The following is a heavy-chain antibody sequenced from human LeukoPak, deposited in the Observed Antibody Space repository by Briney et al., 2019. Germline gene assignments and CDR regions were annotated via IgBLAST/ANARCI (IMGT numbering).Heavy chain of an antibody. CDR2: IYSGGST. CDR1: GFTVSSNY. Sequence: PGGSLRLSCAASGFTVSSNYMSWVRQAPGKGLEWVSVIYSGGSTSYAASVKGRFTISRDSSKNTLYLQMNRLRAEDTAVYYCARGYYGAGSYYNTLGNAFDIWGQGTMVTVSS. J-gene: IGHJ3*02. CDR3: ARGYYGAGSYYNTLGNAFDI. V-gene: IGHV3-53*01. D-gene: IGHD3-10*01.